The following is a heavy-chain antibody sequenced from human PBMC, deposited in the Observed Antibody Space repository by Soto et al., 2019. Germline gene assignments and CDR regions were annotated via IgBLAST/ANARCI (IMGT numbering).Heavy chain of an antibody. CDR1: GYTFTSYG. CDR2: ISAYNGNT. V-gene: IGHV1-18*01. CDR3: ATLAYYYDSSGYYHTQPIDY. D-gene: IGHD3-22*01. J-gene: IGHJ4*02. Sequence: ASVKVSCKASGYTFTSYGISWVRQAPGQGLEWMGWISAYNGNTNYAQKLQGRVTMTTDTSTSTAYMELRSLRSDDTAVYYCATLAYYYDSSGYYHTQPIDYWGQGTLVTVPQ.